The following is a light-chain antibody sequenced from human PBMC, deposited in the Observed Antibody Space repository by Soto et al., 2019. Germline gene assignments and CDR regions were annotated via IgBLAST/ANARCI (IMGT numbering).Light chain of an antibody. CDR2: DAS. J-gene: IGKJ1*01. Sequence: EIVMTQSPATLSVFPGERATLSCRASQNVSSNLAWYQQKPGQGPRLLIYDASTGATGLPARFSGSGSGTEFTLIISSLQSEDFAVYYCLQYNNWPRTFGRGTKVEIK. CDR3: LQYNNWPRT. CDR1: QNVSSN. V-gene: IGKV3-15*01.